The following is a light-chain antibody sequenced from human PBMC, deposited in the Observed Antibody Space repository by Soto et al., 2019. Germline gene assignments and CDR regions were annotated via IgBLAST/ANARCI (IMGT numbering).Light chain of an antibody. CDR2: GAS. CDR3: QQYGSSIT. CDR1: QSVSSSY. V-gene: IGKV3-20*01. J-gene: IGKJ5*01. Sequence: EIVLTQSPGTLSLSPGERATLSCRASQSVSSSYLAWYQQKPGQAPRLLIYGASSRATGIPDRFSGSGSGTDFTLTISRLEPEHFAVYYCQQYGSSITFGHGTRLEIK.